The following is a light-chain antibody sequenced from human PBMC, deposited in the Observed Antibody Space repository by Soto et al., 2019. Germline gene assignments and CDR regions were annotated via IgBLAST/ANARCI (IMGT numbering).Light chain of an antibody. V-gene: IGKV1-27*01. CDR2: AAS. CDR3: HKYNSAPLT. J-gene: IGKJ4*01. CDR1: QGIGVY. Sequence: DIQMTQSPSSLSASLGDRVTITCRASQGIGVYLAWFQQKPGNVPRLLIYAASTLQSGVPSRFSGSGSGTDFTLTISSLQPEDVATYYCHKYNSAPLTFGGGTKVEIK.